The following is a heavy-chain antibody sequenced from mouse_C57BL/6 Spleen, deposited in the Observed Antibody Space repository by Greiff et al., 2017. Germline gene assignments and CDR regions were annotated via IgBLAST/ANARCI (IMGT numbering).Heavy chain of an antibody. D-gene: IGHD2-3*01. Sequence: VQLKESGPELVKPGASVKISCKASGYSFTGYYMNWVKQSPEKSLEWIGEINPSTGGTTYNQKFKAKATLTVDKSSSTAYMQLKSLTSEDSAVYYCARGGDGYYYAMDYWGQGTSVTVSS. J-gene: IGHJ4*01. V-gene: IGHV1-42*01. CDR2: INPSTGGT. CDR1: GYSFTGYY. CDR3: ARGGDGYYYAMDY.